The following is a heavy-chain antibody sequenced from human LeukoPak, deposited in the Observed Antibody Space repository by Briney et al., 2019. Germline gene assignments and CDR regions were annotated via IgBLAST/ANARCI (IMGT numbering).Heavy chain of an antibody. CDR2: INDISTAI. CDR1: GFTFSHYS. J-gene: IGHJ6*02. CDR3: VRDFNGNFAMDV. Sequence: GGSLRLSCAASGFTFSHYSMNWVRQAPGKGLEWVSYINDISTAIYYADSVKGRFTISRDNAKDSLYLQMNSLGDEDTAVYYCVRDFNGNFAMDVWGQGTMVTVSS. V-gene: IGHV3-48*02.